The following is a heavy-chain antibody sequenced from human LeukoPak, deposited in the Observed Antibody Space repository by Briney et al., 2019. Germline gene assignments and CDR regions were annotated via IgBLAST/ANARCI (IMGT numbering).Heavy chain of an antibody. CDR2: IYYSGST. Sequence: PSETLSLTCTVSGGSISSSSYYWGWIRQPPGKGLEWIGSIYYSGSTNYNPSLKSRVTISVDTSTNQFSLKLSSVTAADTAVYYCASATGTTGSSAFDIWGQGTVVTVSS. CDR3: ASATGTTGSSAFDI. D-gene: IGHD1-1*01. V-gene: IGHV4-39*07. CDR1: GGSISSSSYY. J-gene: IGHJ3*02.